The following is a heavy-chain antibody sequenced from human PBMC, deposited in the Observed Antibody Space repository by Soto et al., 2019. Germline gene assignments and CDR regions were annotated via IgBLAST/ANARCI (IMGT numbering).Heavy chain of an antibody. D-gene: IGHD3-16*01. CDR1: GYTFTGYS. J-gene: IGHJ1*01. Sequence: QVQLVQSGAEVKKPGASVTVSCKASGYTFTGYSIYWVRQAPGQGLEWMGRINSNTGDTKFAQKLQVWVTLTRHTSINTAYMELRSLKSNDTAVYYCARTLGGAEYLQFLGQVTLVTVSS. CDR2: INSNTGDT. CDR3: ARTLGGAEYLQF. V-gene: IGHV1-2*04.